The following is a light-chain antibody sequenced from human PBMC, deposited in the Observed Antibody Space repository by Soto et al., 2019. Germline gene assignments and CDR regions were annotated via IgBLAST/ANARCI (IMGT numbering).Light chain of an antibody. CDR3: TSYAGSNIWV. CDR2: EVS. V-gene: IGLV2-8*01. Sequence: QSALTQPPSASGSPGQSVTISCTGTSSDVGAYNYVSWYQQYPGKAPKLMIYEVSKRPSGVPDRFSGSKSGKTASLTVSGLQSEDEADYYGTSYAGSNIWVFGGGTKLTVL. J-gene: IGLJ3*02. CDR1: SSDVGAYNY.